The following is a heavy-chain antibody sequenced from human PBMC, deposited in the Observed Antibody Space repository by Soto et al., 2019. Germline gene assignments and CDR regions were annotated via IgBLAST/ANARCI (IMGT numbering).Heavy chain of an antibody. Sequence: PSETLSLTCTVSGGSISSGGYYWSWIRQHPGKGLEWIGYIYYSGSTYYNPPLKSRVTISVDTSKNQFSLKLSSVTAADTAVYYCARGTLVATSYYFDYWGQGTLVTVSS. CDR1: GGSISSGGYY. J-gene: IGHJ4*02. V-gene: IGHV4-31*03. CDR3: ARGTLVATSYYFDY. D-gene: IGHD5-12*01. CDR2: IYYSGST.